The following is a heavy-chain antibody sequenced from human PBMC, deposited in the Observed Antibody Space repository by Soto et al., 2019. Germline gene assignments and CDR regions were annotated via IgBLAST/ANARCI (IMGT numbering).Heavy chain of an antibody. CDR1: GFTFISYA. CDR3: AKDQAAAGTISRYCQD. Sequence: EVQLLESGGGLAQPEGSLRLSCAASGFTFISYAMSWVRQAPGKGLEWVSGIRGDGGTTYYAGYVKGRFTISRDNSENTLYLQVNSLRAEDTALYYCAKDQAAAGTISRYCQDWGQGTLVTVSS. CDR2: IRGDGGTT. J-gene: IGHJ1*01. V-gene: IGHV3-23*01. D-gene: IGHD6-13*01.